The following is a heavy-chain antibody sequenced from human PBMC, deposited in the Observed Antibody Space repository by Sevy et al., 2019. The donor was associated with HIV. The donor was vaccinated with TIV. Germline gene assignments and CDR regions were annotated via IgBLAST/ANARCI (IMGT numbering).Heavy chain of an antibody. J-gene: IGHJ5*02. Sequence: GGSLRLSCAASGFAFNSYSLYWVRQAPGKGLEWVAGISYDGSYKYYGDSVKGRFTISRDNSKNTLYLQMNSLRTEDTAMYYCARDAAEGPYSSTWYSNWFAPWGQGTLVTVSS. CDR2: ISYDGSYK. V-gene: IGHV3-30*04. CDR1: GFAFNSYS. D-gene: IGHD6-13*01. CDR3: ARDAAEGPYSSTWYSNWFAP.